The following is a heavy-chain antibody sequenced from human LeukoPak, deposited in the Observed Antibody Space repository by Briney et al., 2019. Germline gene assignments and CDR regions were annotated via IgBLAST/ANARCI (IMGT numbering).Heavy chain of an antibody. J-gene: IGHJ4*02. V-gene: IGHV3-53*01. CDR1: GFTVSSNY. CDR3: AREGTGYYHDY. D-gene: IGHD3-9*01. CDR2: IDSGGST. Sequence: GGSLRLSCAASGFTVSSNYMSWVRQAPGKGLEWVSLIDSGGSTYYADSVKGRFTISRDNSKNTLYLQMNSLRAEGTAVYHCAREGTGYYHDYWGQGTLVAVSS.